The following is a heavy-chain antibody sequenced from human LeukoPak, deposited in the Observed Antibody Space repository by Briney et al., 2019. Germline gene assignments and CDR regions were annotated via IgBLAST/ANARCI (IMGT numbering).Heavy chain of an antibody. D-gene: IGHD3-10*01. V-gene: IGHV1-69*01. J-gene: IGHJ5*02. CDR3: ARDLSRYYGSGSYYPT. CDR1: GGAFSSYA. Sequence: SVKVSCKASGGAFSSYAISWVRQAPGQGLEWMGGIIPIFGTANYAQKFQGRVTITADESTSTAYMELSSLRSEDAAVYYCARDLSRYYGSGSYYPTWGQGTLVTVSS. CDR2: IIPIFGTA.